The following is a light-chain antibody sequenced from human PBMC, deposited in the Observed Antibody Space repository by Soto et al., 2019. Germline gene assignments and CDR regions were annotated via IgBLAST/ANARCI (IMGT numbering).Light chain of an antibody. J-gene: IGKJ1*01. CDR3: QQYGFSWT. CDR1: QSVSSSH. CDR2: GAS. V-gene: IGKV3-20*01. Sequence: ERVLTQSPGTLSLSPGERATLSCRASQSVSSSHLAWYQQKPGQAPRLLIYGASSRATGIPDRFSGSGSGTDFTLTISRLEPEDFAVYYCQQYGFSWTFGQGTKVEIK.